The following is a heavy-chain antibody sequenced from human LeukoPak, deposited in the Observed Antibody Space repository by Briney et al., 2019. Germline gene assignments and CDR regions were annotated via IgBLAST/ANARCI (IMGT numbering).Heavy chain of an antibody. CDR3: ARGFIVGATTLEFDY. CDR2: MVPIFGTA. V-gene: IGHV1-69*05. Sequence: ASVKVSCKASGGTLSSYVISWVRQAPGHGVEGMGGMVPIFGTANYAQKFQGRVTITTDESTSTAYMELSSLRSEDTAVYYCARGFIVGATTLEFDYWGQGTLVTVSS. D-gene: IGHD1-26*01. CDR1: GGTLSSYV. J-gene: IGHJ4*02.